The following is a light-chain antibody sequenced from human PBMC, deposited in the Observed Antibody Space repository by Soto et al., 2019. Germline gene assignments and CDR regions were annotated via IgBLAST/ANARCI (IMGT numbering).Light chain of an antibody. J-gene: IGKJ4*01. CDR3: QQYHKWPPFT. CDR2: GAS. V-gene: IGKV3-15*01. Sequence: EIVMTQSPATLSMSPGERVSISCRASQTVSNNLAWYQQKPGQAPRLLIYGASTRAIGVAARFSGSGSGTEVTLTITSLQSEDFAGYYCQQYHKWPPFTFGGGTVVEIK. CDR1: QTVSNN.